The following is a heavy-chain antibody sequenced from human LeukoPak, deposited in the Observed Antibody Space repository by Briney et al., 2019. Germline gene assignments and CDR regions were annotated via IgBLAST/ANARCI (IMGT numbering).Heavy chain of an antibody. J-gene: IGHJ4*02. CDR3: ARDAYYHDSSGYYVGDEHYFDY. CDR2: INPSGGST. CDR1: GGTFSNYA. Sequence: GASVKVSCKASGGTFSNYAISWVRQAPGQGLEWMGIINPSGGSTSYAQELQGRVTMTRDMSTSTVYMELSSLRSEDTAVYYCARDAYYHDSSGYYVGDEHYFDYWGQGNLVTVSS. D-gene: IGHD3-22*01. V-gene: IGHV1-46*01.